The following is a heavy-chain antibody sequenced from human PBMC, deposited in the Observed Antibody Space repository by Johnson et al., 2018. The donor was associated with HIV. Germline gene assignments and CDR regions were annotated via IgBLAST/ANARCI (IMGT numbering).Heavy chain of an antibody. D-gene: IGHD3-22*01. CDR2: IPYDGSNK. CDR3: ARTSTPYDTHVGPFDI. Sequence: QMQLVESGGGVVQPGRSLRLSCAASGSTFSSYGMHWVRQAPGKGLEWVAVIPYDGSNKYYADSVKGRFTISRDNSKNTLYLQMNSLRAEDTAVYYCARTSTPYDTHVGPFDIWGQGTMVTVSS. CDR1: GSTFSSYG. V-gene: IGHV3-30*03. J-gene: IGHJ3*02.